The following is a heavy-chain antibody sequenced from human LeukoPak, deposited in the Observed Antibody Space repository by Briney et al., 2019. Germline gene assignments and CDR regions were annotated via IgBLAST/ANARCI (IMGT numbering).Heavy chain of an antibody. CDR2: ISWNSGSI. D-gene: IGHD5-12*01. J-gene: IGHJ4*02. Sequence: GRSLRLSCAASGFTFDDYAMHWVRQAPGKGPEWVSGISWNSGSIRFADSVKGRFTISRDNAKNSLYLQRNSLIAENTALYNCAKVAGYGGGVYYFDYWGQGTLVTVSS. CDR3: AKVAGYGGGVYYFDY. CDR1: GFTFDDYA. V-gene: IGHV3-9*01.